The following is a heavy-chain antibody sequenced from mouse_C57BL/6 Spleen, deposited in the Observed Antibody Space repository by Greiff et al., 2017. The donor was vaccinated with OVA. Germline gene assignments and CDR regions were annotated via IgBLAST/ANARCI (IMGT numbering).Heavy chain of an antibody. D-gene: IGHD2-5*01. V-gene: IGHV5-17*01. CDR3: ARYYSNYHWYFDV. CDR1: GFTFSDYG. Sequence: EVNLVESGGGLVKPGGSLKLSCAASGFTFSDYGMHWVRQAPEKGLEWVAYISSGSSTIYYADTVKGRFTISRDNAKNTLFLQMTSLRSEDTAMYYCARYYSNYHWYFDVWGTGTTVTVSS. CDR2: ISSGSSTI. J-gene: IGHJ1*03.